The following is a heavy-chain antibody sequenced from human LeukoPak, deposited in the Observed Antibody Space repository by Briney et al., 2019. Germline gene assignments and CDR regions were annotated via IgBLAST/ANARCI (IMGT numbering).Heavy chain of an antibody. CDR2: IWYDGSIK. D-gene: IGHD2-8*02. CDR1: GFTFSSYG. CDR3: ARIACTGGNCKPYYYYGLDV. J-gene: IGHJ6*02. V-gene: IGHV3-33*08. Sequence: PGGSLRLSCAASGFTFSSYGMHWVRQAPGKGLERVAVIWYDGSIKYYADSVKGRFTFSRDNSKSTLYLQMNSLRAEDTAVYHCARIACTGGNCKPYYYYGLDVWGQGTTVTVSS.